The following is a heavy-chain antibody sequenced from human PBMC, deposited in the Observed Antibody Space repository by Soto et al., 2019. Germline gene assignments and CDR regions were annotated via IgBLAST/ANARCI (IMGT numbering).Heavy chain of an antibody. D-gene: IGHD2-15*01. CDR1: GFTFSSYG. Sequence: HPGGSLRLSCAASGFTFSSYGMHWVRQAPGKGLEWVAVISYDRSNKYYADSVKGRFTISRDNSKNTLYLQMNSLRAEDTAVYYCAKDGYCSGGSCPRYNWFDPWGQGTLVTVSS. V-gene: IGHV3-30*18. CDR2: ISYDRSNK. CDR3: AKDGYCSGGSCPRYNWFDP. J-gene: IGHJ5*02.